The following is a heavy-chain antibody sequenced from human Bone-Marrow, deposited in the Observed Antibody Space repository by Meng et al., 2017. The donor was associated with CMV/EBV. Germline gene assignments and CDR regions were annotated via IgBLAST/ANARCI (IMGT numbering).Heavy chain of an antibody. Sequence: GGSLRLSCAASGFTFSSYWMHWVRQAPGKGLVWVSRINSDGSSTSYADSVKGRFTISRDNAKNALYLQMNSLRSEDTAVYYCARDLAYSSSFAYYYYYGIDVWGQGTTVTVSS. CDR1: GFTFSSYW. D-gene: IGHD6-6*01. V-gene: IGHV3-74*01. CDR3: ARDLAYSSSFAYYYYYGIDV. J-gene: IGHJ6*02. CDR2: INSDGSST.